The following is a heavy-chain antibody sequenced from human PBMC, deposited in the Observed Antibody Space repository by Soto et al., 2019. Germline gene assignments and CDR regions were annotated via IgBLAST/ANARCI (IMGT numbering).Heavy chain of an antibody. CDR2: IGTAGDT. V-gene: IGHV3-13*01. CDR1: GFTFSSYD. CDR3: ARAEKLEPGEEAFDP. Sequence: GGSLRLSCAASGFTFSSYDMHWVRQATGKGLEWVSAIGTAGDTYYPGSVKGRFTISRENAKNSLYLQMNSLRAEDTAVYYCARAEKLEPGEEAFDPWGQGTLVTVSS. D-gene: IGHD1-1*01. J-gene: IGHJ5*02.